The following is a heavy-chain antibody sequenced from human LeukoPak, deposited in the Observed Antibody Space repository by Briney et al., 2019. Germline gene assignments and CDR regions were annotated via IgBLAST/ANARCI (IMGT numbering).Heavy chain of an antibody. CDR3: ARFFTYYYDSSGYSWFDP. J-gene: IGHJ5*02. D-gene: IGHD3-22*01. Sequence: SETLSLTCTVSGGSISSYYWSWIRQPPGKGLEWIGYIYHSGSTNYNPSLKSRVTISVDTSKNQFSLKLSSVTAADTAVYYCARFFTYYYDSSGYSWFDPWGQGTLVTVSS. V-gene: IGHV4-59*08. CDR1: GGSISSYY. CDR2: IYHSGST.